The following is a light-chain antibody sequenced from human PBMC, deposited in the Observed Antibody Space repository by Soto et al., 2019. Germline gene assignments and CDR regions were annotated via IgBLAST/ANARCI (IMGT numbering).Light chain of an antibody. CDR3: QQDYDIPHT. CDR1: QSIGHF. CDR2: ATS. V-gene: IGKV1-39*01. J-gene: IGKJ2*01. Sequence: DIQVTQSPSSLSTSIGDKVTITCRASQSIGHFLNWYQQKPGKAPNLIIYATSTLRSGVPSRFTGSGSGTDFTLTITNLQPQDFADYFCQQDYDIPHTFGQRTSLEI.